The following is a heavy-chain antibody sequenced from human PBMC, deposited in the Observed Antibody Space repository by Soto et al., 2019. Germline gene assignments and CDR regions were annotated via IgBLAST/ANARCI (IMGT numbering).Heavy chain of an antibody. CDR2: ISSSASHI. Sequence: EVQLVESGGGLVQPGGSLRLSCAASGFSFSSYSMNWVRQAPGKGLGWVSSISSSASHINYADSAKGRFTISRDNAKKSLYLQMNSLRAEDTAVYYCARGYTGYCSGGTCYWFDPWGQGTLVTVSS. V-gene: IGHV3-21*01. D-gene: IGHD2-15*01. J-gene: IGHJ5*02. CDR1: GFSFSSYS. CDR3: ARGYTGYCSGGTCYWFDP.